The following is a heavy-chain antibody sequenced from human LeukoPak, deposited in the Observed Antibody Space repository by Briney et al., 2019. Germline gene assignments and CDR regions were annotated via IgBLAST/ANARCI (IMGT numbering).Heavy chain of an antibody. Sequence: SETLSLTCTVSGGSISSYYWGWIRQPPGKGLEWIGSIYYSGSTYYNPSLKSRVTISVDTSKNQFSLKLSSVTAADTAVYYCATLSGYSLYYYYYTDVWGKGTTVTVSS. D-gene: IGHD3-22*01. CDR3: ATLSGYSLYYYYYTDV. CDR2: IYYSGST. V-gene: IGHV4-39*01. CDR1: GGSISSYY. J-gene: IGHJ6*03.